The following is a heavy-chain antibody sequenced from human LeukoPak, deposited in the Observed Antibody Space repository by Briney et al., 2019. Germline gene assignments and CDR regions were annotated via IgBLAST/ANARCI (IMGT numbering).Heavy chain of an antibody. CDR2: ISGSGSTI. CDR1: GFIFSSYD. CDR3: ARVSSGSYYILDY. V-gene: IGHV3-48*03. D-gene: IGHD1-26*01. Sequence: RGSLRLSWAASGFIFSSYDINWVRQAPGKVREWVSYISGSGSTIYYGDSVKGRLTICTDNAKNSLYIQMSSLRAEDTAVYYCARVSSGSYYILDYWGQGTPVTVSS. J-gene: IGHJ4*02.